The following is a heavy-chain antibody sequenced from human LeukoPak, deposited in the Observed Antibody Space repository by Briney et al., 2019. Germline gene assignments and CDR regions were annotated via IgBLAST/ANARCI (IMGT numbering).Heavy chain of an antibody. V-gene: IGHV3-33*08. D-gene: IGHD5/OR15-5a*01. CDR3: ASLSTTRSLDY. Sequence: GGPLRLSCAASGFTLRSSWMHWVRQAPGKGLEWVAVIWYDGTNKYYGDSVKGRFTISRDNSKNTLYLQMNSLRAEDTAVYFCASLSTTRSLDYWGQGTLVTVSS. CDR1: GFTLRSSW. J-gene: IGHJ4*02. CDR2: IWYDGTNK.